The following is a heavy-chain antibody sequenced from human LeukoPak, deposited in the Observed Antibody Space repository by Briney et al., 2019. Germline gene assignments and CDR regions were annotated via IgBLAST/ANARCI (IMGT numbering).Heavy chain of an antibody. D-gene: IGHD2-8*01. J-gene: IGHJ5*02. CDR2: INHSGRT. CDR1: GGSFSGYY. V-gene: IGHV4-34*01. CDR3: ARDPIVLMVYATVSWFDP. Sequence: PSETLSLTCAVYGGSFSGYYWSWIRQPPGKGLEWIGEINHSGRTNYNPSLKSRVTISVDTSKHQFSLKLSSVTAADTAVYYCARDPIVLMVYATVSWFDPWGEGTLVTVS.